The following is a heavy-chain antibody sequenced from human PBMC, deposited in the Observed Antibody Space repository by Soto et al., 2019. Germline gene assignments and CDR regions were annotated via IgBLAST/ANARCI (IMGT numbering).Heavy chain of an antibody. CDR3: ARDAPPPELRFLEWHNYDYNGMDV. D-gene: IGHD3-3*01. CDR1: GYSFTAYG. J-gene: IGHJ6*02. Sequence: QVQVVQSGDEVKETGASVRVSCKTSGYSFTAYGISWVRQAPGQGLEWMGWISCYNGKTQHAQKVQGRVTMTTDTSTRTAYMEVRSLRSDDTAIYYCARDAPPPELRFLEWHNYDYNGMDVWGQGTTVTVSS. CDR2: ISCYNGKT. V-gene: IGHV1-18*01.